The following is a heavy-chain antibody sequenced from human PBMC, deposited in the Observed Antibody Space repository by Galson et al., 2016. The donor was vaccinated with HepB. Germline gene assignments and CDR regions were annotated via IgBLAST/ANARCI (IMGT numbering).Heavy chain of an antibody. CDR3: ARDGVLGGASWFDT. Sequence: SVKVSCKASGYIFTTYLIHWVRQAPGQRPEWMGWVNAGNGNTEYSQKFQGRVIITRDTSASTAYMELSSLRSEDTAVYYCARDGVLGGASWFDTWCQGTLVTVSS. CDR2: VNAGNGNT. CDR1: GYIFTTYL. D-gene: IGHD1-26*01. V-gene: IGHV1-3*01. J-gene: IGHJ5*02.